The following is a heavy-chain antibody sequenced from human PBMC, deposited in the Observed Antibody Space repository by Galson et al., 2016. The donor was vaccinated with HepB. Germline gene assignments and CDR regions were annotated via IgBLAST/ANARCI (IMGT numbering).Heavy chain of an antibody. D-gene: IGHD2-2*01. CDR2: ISSRSTYI. CDR3: ARARCSTTTCFWDY. V-gene: IGHV3-21*01. Sequence: SLRLSCAASGFTFSSYSMNWVRQAPGKGLVWVSSISSRSTYIYHAESLKGRFTISRDNAKNSLYLQMNSLRAEDTAVYYCARARCSTTTCFWDYWGQGTLVTVSS. CDR1: GFTFSSYS. J-gene: IGHJ4*02.